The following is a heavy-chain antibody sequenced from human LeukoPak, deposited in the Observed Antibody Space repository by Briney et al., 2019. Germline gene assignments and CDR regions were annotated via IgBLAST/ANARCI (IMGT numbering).Heavy chain of an antibody. CDR3: AKMEVVPVAMMTPGWDI. J-gene: IGHJ3*02. V-gene: IGHV3-23*01. CDR2: ISGSGGST. D-gene: IGHD2-2*01. CDR1: GFTFSSYA. Sequence: GGSLRLSCAASGFTFSSYAMSWVRQAPGKGLEWVSAISGSGGSTYYADSVKGRFTISRDNSKNTLDLQMNSLRAEDTALYYCAKMEVVPVAMMTPGWDIWGQGTMVTVS.